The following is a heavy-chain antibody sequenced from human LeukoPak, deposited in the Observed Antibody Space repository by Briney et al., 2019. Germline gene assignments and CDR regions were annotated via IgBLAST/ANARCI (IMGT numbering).Heavy chain of an antibody. D-gene: IGHD4-17*01. V-gene: IGHV3-30-3*01. Sequence: GGSLRLSCAASGFTSSSYAMHWVRQAPGKGLEWVAVISYDGSNKYYADSVKGRFTISRDNSKNTLYLQMNSLRAEDTAVYYCAREGAIPGSTVPRGYFDYWGQGTLVTVSS. CDR2: ISYDGSNK. CDR1: GFTSSSYA. CDR3: AREGAIPGSTVPRGYFDY. J-gene: IGHJ4*02.